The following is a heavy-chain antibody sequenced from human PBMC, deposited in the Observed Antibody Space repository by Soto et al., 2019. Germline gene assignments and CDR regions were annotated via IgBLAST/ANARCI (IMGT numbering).Heavy chain of an antibody. CDR1: GYTFTSYA. D-gene: IGHD6-6*01. CDR3: ARPAARPSYFDY. CDR2: INAGNGNT. J-gene: IGHJ4*02. Sequence: ASVKAPCKASGYTFTSYAMHWVRQAPGQRLEWMGWINAGNGNTKYSQKFQGRVTITREQSASTAYMELSSLRSEDTAVYYCARPAARPSYFDYWGQGTLVTVSS. V-gene: IGHV1-3*01.